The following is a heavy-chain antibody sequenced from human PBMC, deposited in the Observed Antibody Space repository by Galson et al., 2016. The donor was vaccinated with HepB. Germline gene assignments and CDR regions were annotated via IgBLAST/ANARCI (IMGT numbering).Heavy chain of an antibody. J-gene: IGHJ4*02. CDR1: GFTFNSYA. D-gene: IGHD2-2*01. CDR2: ISGSGGIR. V-gene: IGHV3-23*01. CDR3: AKDTNPGGYAPHD. Sequence: SLRLSCAASGFTFNSYAMNWVRQAAGKGLEWVSLISGSGGIRHYADSVKGRFTISRDNSENTVYLQMNSLRAEDTAVYYCAKDTNPGGYAPHDWGQGTLVSGSS.